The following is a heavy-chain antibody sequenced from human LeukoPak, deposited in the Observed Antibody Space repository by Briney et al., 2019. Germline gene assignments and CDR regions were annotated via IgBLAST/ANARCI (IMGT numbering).Heavy chain of an antibody. CDR2: IYPGDSDT. V-gene: IGHV5-51*01. CDR1: GYSFSNYW. CDR3: ARLRAYYNSGSYTYFDY. D-gene: IGHD3-10*01. Sequence: ESLKISCKGSGYSFSNYWIGWVRQMPGKGLEWMGIIYPGDSDTRHSPSFQGQVTISADKSISTAYLQWSSLKASDTAMYYCARLRAYYNSGSYTYFDYWGQGTLVTAPS. J-gene: IGHJ4*02.